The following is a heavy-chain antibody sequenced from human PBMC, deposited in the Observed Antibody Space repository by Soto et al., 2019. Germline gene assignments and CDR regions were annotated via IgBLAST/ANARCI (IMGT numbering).Heavy chain of an antibody. J-gene: IGHJ4*02. D-gene: IGHD3-16*01. V-gene: IGHV3-33*01. CDR3: ARDGDVNTGFGKDY. Sequence: GGSLRLSCAASGFTFSSYGMHWVRQAPGKGLECVAFTWHDGGNKFYAESVKGPFTISRDNSKNTLYLQMTSLSAEDTAMYYCARDGDVNTGFGKDYWGQGTLVTVYS. CDR2: TWHDGGNK. CDR1: GFTFSSYG.